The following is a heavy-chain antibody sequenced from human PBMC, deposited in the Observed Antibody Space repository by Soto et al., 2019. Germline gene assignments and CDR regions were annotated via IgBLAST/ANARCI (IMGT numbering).Heavy chain of an antibody. CDR2: ISDSGGNT. J-gene: IGHJ4*02. CDR3: AKGEDNYDLLTGYYLGNYYFDY. D-gene: IGHD3-9*01. V-gene: IGHV3-23*01. CDR1: GLSFSSYP. Sequence: GGSLRLSCAASGLSFSSYPMSWVRQVPGKGLEWVSSISDSGGNTYYAGSVKGRFTISRDNSKNTLHLQMNSLRAEDTAVYYCAKGEDNYDLLTGYYLGNYYFDYWGQGALVTVSS.